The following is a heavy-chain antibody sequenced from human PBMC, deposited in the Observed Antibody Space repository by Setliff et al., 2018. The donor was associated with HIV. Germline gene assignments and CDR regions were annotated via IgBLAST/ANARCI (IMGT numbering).Heavy chain of an antibody. D-gene: IGHD5-12*01. CDR1: GGSISSYY. Sequence: SETLSLTCTVSGGSISSYYWSWIRQPPGKGLEWIGYIYYSGSTNYNPSLKSRVTISVDTSKNQFSLKLSSVTAADTAVYYCARHGYDPLYYYCYMDVWGQGTTVTVSS. V-gene: IGHV4-59*01. CDR2: IYYSGST. CDR3: ARHGYDPLYYYCYMDV. J-gene: IGHJ6*03.